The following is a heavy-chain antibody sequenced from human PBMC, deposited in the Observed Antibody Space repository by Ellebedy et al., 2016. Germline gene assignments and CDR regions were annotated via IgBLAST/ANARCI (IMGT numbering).Heavy chain of an antibody. Sequence: SETLSLXXTFSGGSISSYYWSWIRQPAGKGLEWIGRIYTSGSTNYNPSLKSRVTISVDTSKNQFSLKLSSVTAADTAVYYCARRGRWLVPFDYWGQGTLVTVSS. V-gene: IGHV4-4*07. CDR1: GGSISSYY. J-gene: IGHJ4*02. CDR2: IYTSGST. D-gene: IGHD6-19*01. CDR3: ARRGRWLVPFDY.